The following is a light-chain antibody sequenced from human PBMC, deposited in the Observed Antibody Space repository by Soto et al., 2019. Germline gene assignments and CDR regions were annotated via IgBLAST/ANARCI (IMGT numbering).Light chain of an antibody. Sequence: EIVLTQSPATLSLSPGDRATLSCRASQSVDTYLAWYQQKPGQAPRLLIFDASNRAAGIPARFSGSGSGTDFTLTISSLEPEDLAVYYCQQRSIWYTFGQGTKLEIK. CDR3: QQRSIWYT. V-gene: IGKV3-11*01. CDR2: DAS. J-gene: IGKJ2*01. CDR1: QSVDTY.